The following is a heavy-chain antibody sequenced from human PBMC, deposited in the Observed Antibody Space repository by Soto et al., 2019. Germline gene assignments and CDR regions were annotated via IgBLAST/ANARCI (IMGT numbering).Heavy chain of an antibody. CDR1: GFTFSTYS. Sequence: EVQLVESGGGLVKPGGSLRLSCVASGFTFSTYSMNWVRQTPGKGLEWVSSISSGTIYIHYADSVKGRFTISRDNAKNSLSLQMNSLRDEDTAVYYCARDPVGSGNYYGNFDIWGPGTMVTVSS. CDR3: ARDPVGSGNYYGNFDI. D-gene: IGHD1-26*01. CDR2: ISSGTIYI. J-gene: IGHJ3*02. V-gene: IGHV3-21*01.